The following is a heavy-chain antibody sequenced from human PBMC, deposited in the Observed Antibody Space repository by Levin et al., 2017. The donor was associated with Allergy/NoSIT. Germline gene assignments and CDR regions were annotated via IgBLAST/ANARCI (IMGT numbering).Heavy chain of an antibody. J-gene: IGHJ6*02. D-gene: IGHD3-9*01. CDR1: GGPFSGYY. CDR2: INHSGST. V-gene: IGHV4-34*01. Sequence: SETLSLTCAVYGGPFSGYYWNWIRQPPGKGLEWIGEINHSGSTNYNPSLKSRVTTSVDTSKNQFSLKLSSVTAADTGVYFCARGSGYYDTLTGRYYFYGLDVWGQGTTVTVSS. CDR3: ARGSGYYDTLTGRYYFYGLDV.